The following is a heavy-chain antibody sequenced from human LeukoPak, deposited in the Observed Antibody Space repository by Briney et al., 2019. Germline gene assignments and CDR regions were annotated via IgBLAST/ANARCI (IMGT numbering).Heavy chain of an antibody. CDR3: ARGMVKDYYYGMDV. CDR2: ISSSSSTI. CDR1: GFTFSSYS. D-gene: IGHD5-18*01. J-gene: IGHJ6*02. V-gene: IGHV3-48*01. Sequence: GGSLRLSCAASGFTFSSYSMNWVRQAPGKGLEWVSYISSSSSTIYYADSVKGRFTISRDNAKNSLYLQMNSLRAEDTAVYYCARGMVKDYYYGMDVWGQGTTVTVSS.